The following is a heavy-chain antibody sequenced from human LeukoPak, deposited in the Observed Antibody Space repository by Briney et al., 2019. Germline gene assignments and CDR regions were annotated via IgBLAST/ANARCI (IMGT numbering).Heavy chain of an antibody. D-gene: IGHD4-17*01. CDR2: INAGNGNT. V-gene: IGHV1-3*01. CDR1: GYTFTIYS. J-gene: IGHJ3*02. CDR3: ARQWVTTFHDAFDI. Sequence: ASVKVSCKASGYTFTIYSMHWVRQAPGQRLEWMGWINAGNGNTKYSQKFQGRVTITRDASASTAYMELSSLRSEDTAVYYCARQWVTTFHDAFDIWGQGTMVTVSS.